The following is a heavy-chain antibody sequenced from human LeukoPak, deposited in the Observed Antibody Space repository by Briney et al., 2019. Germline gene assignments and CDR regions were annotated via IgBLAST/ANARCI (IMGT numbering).Heavy chain of an antibody. CDR2: IYSGGNT. J-gene: IGHJ4*02. CDR1: GFTVSSNS. CDR3: AVLSGVGTFDY. Sequence: GGSLRLSCTVSGFTVSSNSMSWVRQAPGKGLEWVSFIYSGGNTHYSDSVKGRFTISRDNSKNTLYLQMNSLRAEDTAVYYCAVLSGVGTFDYWGQGTLVTVSS. V-gene: IGHV3-53*01. D-gene: IGHD2-15*01.